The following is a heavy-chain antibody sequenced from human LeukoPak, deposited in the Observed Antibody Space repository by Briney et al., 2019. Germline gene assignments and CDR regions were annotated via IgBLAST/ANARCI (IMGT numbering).Heavy chain of an antibody. CDR1: GGSISSYY. CDR3: ARDLTKYSSSSGLGAFDI. J-gene: IGHJ3*02. D-gene: IGHD6-6*01. Sequence: SETLSLTCTVSGGSISSYYWSWIRQPAGKGLEWIGRIYTSGSTNYNPSLKSRVTMSVDTSKNQFSLKLSSVTAADTAVYYCARDLTKYSSSSGLGAFDIWGQGTMVTVSS. CDR2: IYTSGST. V-gene: IGHV4-4*07.